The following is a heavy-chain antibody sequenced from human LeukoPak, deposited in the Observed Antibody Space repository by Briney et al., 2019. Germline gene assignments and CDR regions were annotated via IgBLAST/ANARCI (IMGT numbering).Heavy chain of an antibody. D-gene: IGHD6-13*01. J-gene: IGHJ4*02. CDR1: GYTFTGYF. CDR2: INPNSGGT. Sequence: GASVKVSCKASGYTFTGYFLHWVRRAPGQGFEWMGWINPNSGGTYYKQRFQGRVTMTRDTSISTAYMELSSLRSDDTAVYYCARAQSLTAPAGTFANSWGQGTLVTVSS. CDR3: ARAQSLTAPAGTFANS. V-gene: IGHV1-2*02.